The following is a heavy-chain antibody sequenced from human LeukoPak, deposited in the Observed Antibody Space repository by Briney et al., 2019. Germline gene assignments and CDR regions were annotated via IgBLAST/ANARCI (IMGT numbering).Heavy chain of an antibody. D-gene: IGHD4-17*01. CDR2: IYYSGSP. J-gene: IGHJ4*02. V-gene: IGHV4-39*01. Sequence: SETLSLTCTVSGGSISSSSYYWGWIRQPPGKGLECIVRIYYSGSPHHTPSLKRQVTISVDTSKNQFSLKLSSVTDADTAVYYCARRTGSNFDYWGQGTRVTVSS. CDR1: GGSISSSSYY. CDR3: ARRTGSNFDY.